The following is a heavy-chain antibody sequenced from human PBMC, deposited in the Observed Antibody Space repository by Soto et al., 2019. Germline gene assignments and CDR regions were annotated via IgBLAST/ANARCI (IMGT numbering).Heavy chain of an antibody. V-gene: IGHV3-23*01. Sequence: PGGSLRLSCAASGFTFSSYALHWVRQAPGKGLEWVSAISGSGGSTYYADSVKGRFTISRDNSKNTLYLQMNSLRAEDTAVYYCAKQYIPISVTIVAFGDWGQGTLVTVSS. CDR2: ISGSGGST. CDR3: AKQYIPISVTIVAFGD. J-gene: IGHJ4*02. D-gene: IGHD5-12*01. CDR1: GFTFSSYA.